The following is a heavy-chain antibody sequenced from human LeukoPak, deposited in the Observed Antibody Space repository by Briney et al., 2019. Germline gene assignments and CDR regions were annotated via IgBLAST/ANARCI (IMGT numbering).Heavy chain of an antibody. CDR2: IIPIFGTA. V-gene: IGHV1-69*05. CDR3: ARGPLHVALSSGYLKWLDP. CDR1: GGSFRSST. J-gene: IGHJ5*02. Sequence: GASVKVSCKASGGSFRSSTFAWVRQAPGRGLEWMGGIIPIFGTANYALQFQGRATITTDESTSTVYMELSSLRSEDTAIYYCARGPLHVALSSGYLKWLDPWGQGSLVIVSS. D-gene: IGHD3-22*01.